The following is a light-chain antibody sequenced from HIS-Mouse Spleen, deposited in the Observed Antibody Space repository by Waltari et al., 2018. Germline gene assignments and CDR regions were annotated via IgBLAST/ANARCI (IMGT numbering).Light chain of an antibody. J-gene: IGLJ3*02. Sequence: QSVLTQPPSVSAAPGPKVTIPCSGSSSNIGNTYVTWYQQLPGTAPKLLIYDNNKRPSGIPDRFSGSKSGTSATLGITGLQTGDEADYYCGTWDSSLSAWVFGGGTKLTVL. CDR3: GTWDSSLSAWV. V-gene: IGLV1-51*01. CDR1: SSNIGNTY. CDR2: DNN.